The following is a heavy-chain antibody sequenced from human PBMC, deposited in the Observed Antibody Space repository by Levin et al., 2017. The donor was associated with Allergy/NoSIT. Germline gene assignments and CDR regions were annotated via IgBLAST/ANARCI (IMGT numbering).Heavy chain of an antibody. Sequence: GESLKISCAASGFIFSRYWMHWVRQAPGKGLVWVSRINGDGSSTSYADSVKGRFTISRDNAKNTMYVQMSSLRAEDTALYYCVRDWGGYTFDPLGQGILLTVAS. CDR3: VRDWGGYTFDP. J-gene: IGHJ5*02. CDR1: GFIFSRYW. D-gene: IGHD5-12*01. CDR2: INGDGSST. V-gene: IGHV3-74*01.